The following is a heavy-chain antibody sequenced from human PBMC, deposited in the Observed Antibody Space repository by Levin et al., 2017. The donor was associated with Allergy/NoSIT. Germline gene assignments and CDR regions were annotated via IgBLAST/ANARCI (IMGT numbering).Heavy chain of an antibody. CDR1: GGSFSGYY. CDR2: INHSGST. CDR3: ARSPPPTYCSSTSCGDDY. V-gene: IGHV4-34*01. D-gene: IGHD2-2*01. Sequence: SQTLSLTCAVYGGSFSGYYWSWVRQPPGKGLEWIGEINHSGSTNYNPSLKSRVTISVDTSKNQFSLKLSSVTAADTAVYYCARSPPPTYCSSTSCGDDYWGQGTLVTVSS. J-gene: IGHJ4*02.